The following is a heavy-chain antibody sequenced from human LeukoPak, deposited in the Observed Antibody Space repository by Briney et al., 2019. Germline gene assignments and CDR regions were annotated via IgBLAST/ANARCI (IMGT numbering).Heavy chain of an antibody. Sequence: GGSLRLSCAASGFTFRNYAMSWVRQAPGKGLEWVSAISGSGDSTYYADSVKGRFTISRDNSKNTLYLQMNSLKAEDTAVYYCATFFGYDFGYWGQGTLVTVSS. J-gene: IGHJ4*02. D-gene: IGHD5-12*01. V-gene: IGHV3-23*01. CDR2: ISGSGDST. CDR1: GFTFRNYA. CDR3: ATFFGYDFGY.